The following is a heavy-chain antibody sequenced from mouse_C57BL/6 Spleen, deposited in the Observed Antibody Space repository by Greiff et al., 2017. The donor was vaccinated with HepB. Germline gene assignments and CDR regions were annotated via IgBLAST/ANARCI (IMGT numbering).Heavy chain of an antibody. Sequence: QVQLQQSGAELVRPGASVTLSCKASGYTFPDYEMHWVKQTPVHGLEWIGAIDPETGGTAYNQKFKGKAILTADKSSSTAYMELRSLTSEDSAVYYCTRSGNYGDYWGQGTTLTVSS. CDR1: GYTFPDYE. J-gene: IGHJ2*01. CDR2: IDPETGGT. D-gene: IGHD1-1*02. CDR3: TRSGNYGDY. V-gene: IGHV1-15*01.